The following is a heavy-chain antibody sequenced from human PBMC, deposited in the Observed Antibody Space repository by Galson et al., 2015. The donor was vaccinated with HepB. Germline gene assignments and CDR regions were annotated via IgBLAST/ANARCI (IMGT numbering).Heavy chain of an antibody. J-gene: IGHJ4*02. CDR3: ARGRWGGPEDY. Sequence: SETLSLTCTVSGGSISSYYWSWIRQPPGEGLEWIGYMYYSGSTSYNPSLKSRVTIPVDTSKNQLSLKLSSVTAADTAVYYCARGRWGGPEDYWGQGTLVTVSS. CDR1: GGSISSYY. CDR2: MYYSGST. D-gene: IGHD1-14*01. V-gene: IGHV4-59*01.